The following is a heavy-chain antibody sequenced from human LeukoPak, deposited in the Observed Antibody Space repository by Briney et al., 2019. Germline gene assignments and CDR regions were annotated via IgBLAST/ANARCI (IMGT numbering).Heavy chain of an antibody. CDR3: ARLTVTYYFDY. J-gene: IGHJ4*02. D-gene: IGHD4-17*01. V-gene: IGHV3-53*01. Sequence: GGSLRLSCAASGFTVSSNYMSWVRQAPGKGLEWVSAIYSGGTTYYADSVKGRFTISRDNSKNTLYLQMSSLRAEDTAVYYCARLTVTYYFDYWGQGTLVTVSS. CDR1: GFTVSSNY. CDR2: IYSGGTT.